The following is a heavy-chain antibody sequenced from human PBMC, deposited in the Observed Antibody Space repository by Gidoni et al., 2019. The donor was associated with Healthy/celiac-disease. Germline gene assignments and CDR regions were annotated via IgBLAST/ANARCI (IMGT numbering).Heavy chain of an antibody. Sequence: QVQLVESGGGVVQPGRSLRLSCAASGFTFSSYAMHWVRQAPGKGLEWVAVISYDGSNKYYADSVKGRFTISRDNSKNTLYLQMNSLRAEDTAVYYCARGGMTTIYYFDYWGQGTLVTVSS. J-gene: IGHJ4*02. CDR1: GFTFSSYA. CDR2: ISYDGSNK. D-gene: IGHD4-17*01. V-gene: IGHV3-30-3*01. CDR3: ARGGMTTIYYFDY.